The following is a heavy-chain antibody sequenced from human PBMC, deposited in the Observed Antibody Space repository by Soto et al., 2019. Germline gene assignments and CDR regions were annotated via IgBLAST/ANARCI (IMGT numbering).Heavy chain of an antibody. Sequence: QVQLVQSGAEVKEPGDSVRVSCEASGYTFSAYYIHWVRQAPGQGLEWMGWINPKFGATTYAQDFQCRVTMTRDMSISTVYMELSRLTSDDTAIYYCARNMDYYYGPGSGNGHGVWGQGTTVTVFS. J-gene: IGHJ6*02. V-gene: IGHV1-2*02. CDR1: GYTFSAYY. CDR2: INPKFGAT. CDR3: ARNMDYYYGPGSGNGHGV. D-gene: IGHD3-10*01.